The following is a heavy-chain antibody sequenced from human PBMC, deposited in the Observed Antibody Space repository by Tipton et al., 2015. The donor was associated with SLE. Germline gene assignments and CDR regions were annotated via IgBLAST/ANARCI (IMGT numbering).Heavy chain of an antibody. CDR3: ARGYPMDH. CDR1: GGSFSGYY. D-gene: IGHD2-2*03. J-gene: IGHJ4*02. Sequence: TLSLTCAVYGGSFSGYYWSWIRQPPGKGLEWIGEINHSGSTNYNPSLKSRVTISVDTSKNQFSLKLSSVTAADAAVYYCARGYPMDHWGQGTLVTVSS. V-gene: IGHV4-34*01. CDR2: INHSGST.